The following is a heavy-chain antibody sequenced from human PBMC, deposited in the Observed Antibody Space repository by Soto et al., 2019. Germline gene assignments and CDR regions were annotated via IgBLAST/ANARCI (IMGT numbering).Heavy chain of an antibody. J-gene: IGHJ5*02. CDR1: GGSISSSSYY. CDR3: ARRTKRLNYYDSSGYYPNWFDP. V-gene: IGHV4-39*01. D-gene: IGHD3-22*01. CDR2: IYYSGST. Sequence: SETLSLTCTVSGGSISSSSYYWGWIRQPPGKGLEWIGSIYYSGSTYYNPSPKSRVTISVDTSKNQFSLRLSSVTAADTAVYYCARRTKRLNYYDSSGYYPNWFDPWGQGTRVTVSS.